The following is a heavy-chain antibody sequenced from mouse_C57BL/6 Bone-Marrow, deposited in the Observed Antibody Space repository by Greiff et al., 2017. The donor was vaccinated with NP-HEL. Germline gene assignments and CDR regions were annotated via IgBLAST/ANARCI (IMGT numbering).Heavy chain of an antibody. CDR3: AREWAWALDY. V-gene: IGHV1-64*01. Sequence: VQLQQPGAELVKPGASVKLSCKASGYTFTNYWMHWVKQRPGQCLEWIGMIHPNSGSTNYNEKFKGRATLTVDKSSNTAFMQLSSLTSEDSAVYSGAREWAWALDYEGRGTALTLSA. J-gene: IGHJ2*01. CDR1: GYTFTNYW. CDR2: IHPNSGST.